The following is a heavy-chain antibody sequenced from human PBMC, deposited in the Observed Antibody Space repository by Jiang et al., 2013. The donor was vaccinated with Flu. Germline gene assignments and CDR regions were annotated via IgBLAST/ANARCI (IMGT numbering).Heavy chain of an antibody. Sequence: NIAVWHWIRQSPSRGLEWLGRTYYRSKWYNDYAVSVKSRITINPDTSKNQFSLQLNSVTPEDTAVYYCARVPKPPDIVVVVAQDAFDIWGQGTMVTVSS. CDR2: TYYRSKWYN. D-gene: IGHD2-15*01. CDR1: NIAV. J-gene: IGHJ3*02. V-gene: IGHV6-1*01. CDR3: ARVPKPPDIVVVVAQDAFDI.